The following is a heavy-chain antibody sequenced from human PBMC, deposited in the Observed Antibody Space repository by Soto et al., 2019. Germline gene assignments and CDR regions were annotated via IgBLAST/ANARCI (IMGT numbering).Heavy chain of an antibody. Sequence: QVQLQESGPGLVKVSETLSLTCTVSGGSISNYWWNWIRQSPGKGLEWMGNIYYTGSTKYNPSLQSRVTLSVDMSKSQFSLRLSSVTAADTAIYYCARDRDWNDWFDPWGQGIVVTVSS. J-gene: IGHJ5*02. CDR2: IYYTGST. CDR3: ARDRDWNDWFDP. D-gene: IGHD1-1*01. V-gene: IGHV4-59*01. CDR1: GGSISNYW.